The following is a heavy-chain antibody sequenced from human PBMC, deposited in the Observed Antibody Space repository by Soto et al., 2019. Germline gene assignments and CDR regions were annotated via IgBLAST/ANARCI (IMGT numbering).Heavy chain of an antibody. Sequence: GSLRLYCAASGLIFSNYAMTWVRPGPGKGLEWVSGISGSGGRSYYADSVKGRFTISRDNSKSTLYLQMNSLRAEDTAVYYCAKAYFVWSSEQPYYFDYWGQGTLVTVSS. CDR2: ISGSGGRS. V-gene: IGHV3-23*01. CDR3: AKAYFVWSSEQPYYFDY. CDR1: GLIFSNYA. J-gene: IGHJ4*02. D-gene: IGHD3-16*01.